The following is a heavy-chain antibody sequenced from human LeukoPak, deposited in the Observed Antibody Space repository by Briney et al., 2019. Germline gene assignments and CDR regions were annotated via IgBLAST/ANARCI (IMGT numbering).Heavy chain of an antibody. CDR1: GGSISNYY. J-gene: IGHJ6*03. CDR2: IYYSGST. D-gene: IGHD5-18*01. V-gene: IGHV4-59*01. Sequence: SETLSLTCTISGGSISNYYWSWIRQPPGKGLEWIGFIYYSGSTNYNPSLKSRVTISVHTSKNQFSLKLSSVTAADTAVYYCARTTEGGYSYGSFYYYYMDVWGKGATVTISS. CDR3: ARTTEGGYSYGSFYYYYMDV.